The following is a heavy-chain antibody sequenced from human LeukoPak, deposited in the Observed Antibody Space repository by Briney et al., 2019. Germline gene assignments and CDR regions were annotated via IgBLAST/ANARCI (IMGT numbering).Heavy chain of an antibody. V-gene: IGHV3-30*04. CDR3: ARDAYYYGSGSYYAYYFDY. Sequence: GGSLRLSCAASGFTFSSYAMHWVRQAPGKGLEWVAVISYDGSNKYYADSVKGRFTISRDNSKNTLCLQMNSLRAEDTAVYYCARDAYYYGSGSYYAYYFDYWGQGTLVTVSS. CDR2: ISYDGSNK. CDR1: GFTFSSYA. J-gene: IGHJ4*02. D-gene: IGHD3-10*01.